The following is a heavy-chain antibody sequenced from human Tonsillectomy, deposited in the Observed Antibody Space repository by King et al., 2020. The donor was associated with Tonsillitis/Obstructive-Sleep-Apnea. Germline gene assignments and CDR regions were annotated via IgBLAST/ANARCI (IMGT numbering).Heavy chain of an antibody. Sequence: LQLQESGPGLVKPSETLSLTCTVSGGSISSSSYYWGWIRQPPGKGLEWIGSIYYSGSTYYNPSFKSRVTISVDTSKNQFSLKLSSVTAADTAVYYCASGVLRGYSYCYGYWGQGTLVTVSS. J-gene: IGHJ4*02. CDR1: GGSISSSSYY. D-gene: IGHD5-18*01. V-gene: IGHV4-39*01. CDR2: IYYSGST. CDR3: ASGVLRGYSYCYGY.